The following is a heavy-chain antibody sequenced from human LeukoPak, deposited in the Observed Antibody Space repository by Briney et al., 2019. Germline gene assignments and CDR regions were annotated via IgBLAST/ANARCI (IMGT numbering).Heavy chain of an antibody. D-gene: IGHD3-22*01. CDR3: ARDYYDSSGYYYDDAFDI. V-gene: IGHV3-53*01. CDR2: IYSGGST. CDR1: GFTFSDYY. Sequence: SGGSLRLSCAASGFTFSDYYMSWVRQAPGKGLEWVSVIYSGGSTYYADSVKGRFTISRDNSKNTLYLQMNSLRAEDTAVYYCARDYYDSSGYYYDDAFDIWGQGTMVTVSS. J-gene: IGHJ3*02.